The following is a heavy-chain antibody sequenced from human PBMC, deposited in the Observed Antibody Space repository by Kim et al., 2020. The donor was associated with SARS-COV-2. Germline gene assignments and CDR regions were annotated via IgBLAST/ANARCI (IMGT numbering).Heavy chain of an antibody. CDR1: GYTFTTYF. Sequence: ASVKVSCKASGYTFTTYFMQWVRQAPGQGLEWMGVINPSGDATNYAQRFRGRVTVTRDTSTSTLYMELTSLRSEDTAVYYCAREGESLKHFDYWGQGTLVTVSS. CDR2: INPSGDAT. J-gene: IGHJ4*02. D-gene: IGHD3-16*01. CDR3: AREGESLKHFDY. V-gene: IGHV1-46*01.